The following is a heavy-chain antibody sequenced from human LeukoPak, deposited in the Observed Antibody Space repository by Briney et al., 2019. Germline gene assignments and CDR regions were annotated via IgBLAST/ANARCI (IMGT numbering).Heavy chain of an antibody. CDR3: ARRYYYGSGSSYFDY. J-gene: IGHJ4*02. V-gene: IGHV5-51*01. CDR1: GYSFTSYW. CDR2: IYPGDSDT. Sequence: GESLKISCNGSGYSFTSYWIGWVRQMPGKGLEWMGIIYPGDSDTRYSPSFQGQVTISADKSISTAYLQWSSLKASDTAMYYCARRYYYGSGSSYFDYWGQGTLVTVSS. D-gene: IGHD3-10*01.